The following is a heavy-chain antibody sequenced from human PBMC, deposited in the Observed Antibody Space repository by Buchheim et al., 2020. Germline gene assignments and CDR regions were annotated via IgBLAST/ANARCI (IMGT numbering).Heavy chain of an antibody. CDR2: IYYSGST. D-gene: IGHD3-22*01. V-gene: IGHV4-39*07. CDR1: GGSISSSSYY. J-gene: IGHJ2*01. CDR3: ARGLYDSSGYYKPKYWYFDL. Sequence: QLQLQESGPGLVKPSETLSLTCTVSGGSISSSSYYWGWIRQPPGKGLEWIGSIYYSGSTYYNPSLKSRVTISVDTSKNQFSLKLSSVTAADTAVYYCARGLYDSSGYYKPKYWYFDLWGRGTL.